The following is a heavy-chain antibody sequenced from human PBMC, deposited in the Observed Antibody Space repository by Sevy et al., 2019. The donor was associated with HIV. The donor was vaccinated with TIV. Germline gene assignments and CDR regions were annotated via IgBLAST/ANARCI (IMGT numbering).Heavy chain of an antibody. CDR1: GYTFTGDY. Sequence: ASVKVSCKASGYTFTGDYLHWVRQAPGQGLEWMGRVTPYNGHKKYAQKLQGRVTMTTDTSTSTAYMELRSLRSDDTAVYYCARCLGGLRPWEYNWFDPWGQGTLVTVSS. CDR2: VTPYNGHK. CDR3: ARCLGGLRPWEYNWFDP. J-gene: IGHJ5*02. D-gene: IGHD1-26*01. V-gene: IGHV1-18*04.